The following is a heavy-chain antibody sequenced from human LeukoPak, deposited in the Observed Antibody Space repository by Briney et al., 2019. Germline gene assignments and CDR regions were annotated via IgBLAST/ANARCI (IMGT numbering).Heavy chain of an antibody. CDR1: GFTFSSYE. Sequence: PGGSLRLSCAASGFTFSSYEMNWVRQAPGKGLEWIASIYYNGKTYQNPSLKSRITISIDTSKNQFSLKLSSVTAADTALYYCTRISGDYYYGMDVWGQGTTVTVSS. V-gene: IGHV4-59*05. CDR2: IYYNGKT. D-gene: IGHD2/OR15-2a*01. J-gene: IGHJ6*02. CDR3: TRISGDYYYGMDV.